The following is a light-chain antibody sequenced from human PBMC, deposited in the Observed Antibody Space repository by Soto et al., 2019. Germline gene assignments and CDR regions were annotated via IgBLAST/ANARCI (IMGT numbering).Light chain of an antibody. CDR3: QQYGSSPGFT. CDR1: QSVSSSY. CDR2: GAS. Sequence: EIVLTQSPGTLPLSPGERATLSCRASQSVSSSYLAWYQQKPGQAPRLLIYGASSRATGIPDRFSGSGSGPDFTLTISRLEPEDFAVYYCQQYGSSPGFTFGPGTKVDIK. J-gene: IGKJ3*01. V-gene: IGKV3-20*01.